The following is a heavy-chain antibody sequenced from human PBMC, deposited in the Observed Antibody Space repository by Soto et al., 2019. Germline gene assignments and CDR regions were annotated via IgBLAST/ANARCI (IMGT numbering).Heavy chain of an antibody. Sequence: QVQLVQSGAEVKKPGSSVKVSCKATGGTFSSYAISWVRQAPGLGLEWMGGIIPIFGTANYAQKFQGRVTITADESTSTAYMELSSLRSEDTAVYYCARDLSAGSGWYGAVDPWGQGTLVTVSS. D-gene: IGHD6-19*01. CDR1: GGTFSSYA. V-gene: IGHV1-69*01. CDR3: ARDLSAGSGWYGAVDP. CDR2: IIPIFGTA. J-gene: IGHJ5*02.